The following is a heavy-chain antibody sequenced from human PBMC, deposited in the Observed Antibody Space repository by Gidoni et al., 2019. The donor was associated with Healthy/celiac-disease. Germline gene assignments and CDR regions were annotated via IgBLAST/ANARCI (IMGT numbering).Heavy chain of an antibody. CDR2: ISWNSGSI. CDR3: AKGGDYDFWSGTTAYYFDY. J-gene: IGHJ4*02. CDR1: GFTFDGYA. Sequence: EVQLVESGGGLVQPGRSLRPPCAASGFTFDGYAMPWVRQAPGKGLEGVSGISWNSGSIGYADSVKGRFTISRDNAKNSLYLQMNSLRAEDTALYYCAKGGDYDFWSGTTAYYFDYWGQGTLVTVSS. D-gene: IGHD3-3*01. V-gene: IGHV3-9*01.